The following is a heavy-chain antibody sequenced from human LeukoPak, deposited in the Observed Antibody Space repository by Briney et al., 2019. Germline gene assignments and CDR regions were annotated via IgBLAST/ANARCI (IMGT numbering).Heavy chain of an antibody. CDR1: GLTFSSYA. CDR2: ISGSGGST. D-gene: IGHD3-10*01. J-gene: IGHJ4*02. CDR3: AKGVNRITMVRGVIITGCFDY. V-gene: IGHV3-23*01. Sequence: PGGSLRLSCAASGLTFSSYAMTWVRQAPGKGLGWVSAISGSGGSTYYADSVKGRFTISRDNSKNTLYLQMNSLRAEDTAVYYCAKGVNRITMVRGVIITGCFDYWGQGTLVTVSS.